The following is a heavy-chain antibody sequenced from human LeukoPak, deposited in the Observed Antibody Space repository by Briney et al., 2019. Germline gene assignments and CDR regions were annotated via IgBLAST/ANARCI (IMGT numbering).Heavy chain of an antibody. J-gene: IGHJ5*02. CDR1: GFTFSSYA. V-gene: IGHV3-23*01. CDR2: ISGSGGST. Sequence: GGSLRLSCAASGFTFSSYAMSWVRQAPGKGLEWVPAISGSGGSTYYADSVKGRFTISRDNSKNTLYLQMNSLRAEDTAVYYCAKITRGYCSGGSCYLWFDPWGQGTLVTVSS. D-gene: IGHD2-15*01. CDR3: AKITRGYCSGGSCYLWFDP.